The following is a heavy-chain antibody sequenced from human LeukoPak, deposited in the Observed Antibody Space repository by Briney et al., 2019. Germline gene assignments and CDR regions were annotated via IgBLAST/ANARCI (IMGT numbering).Heavy chain of an antibody. J-gene: IGHJ4*02. D-gene: IGHD3-22*01. CDR3: ARDGSVIYDSSGYYSYFDY. V-gene: IGHV1-2*02. Sequence: ASVKVSCKASGYTFTGYYMHWVRQAPGQGLEWMGWINPNSGGTNYAQKFQGRVTMTRDTSISTAYMELSRLRSDDTAVYYCARDGSVIYDSSGYYSYFDYWGQGTLVTVPS. CDR2: INPNSGGT. CDR1: GYTFTGYY.